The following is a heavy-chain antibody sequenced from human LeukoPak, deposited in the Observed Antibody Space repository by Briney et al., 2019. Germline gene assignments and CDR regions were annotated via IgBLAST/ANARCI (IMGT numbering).Heavy chain of an antibody. J-gene: IGHJ6*03. Sequence: ASVKVSCKASGYTFTGYYMHWVRQAPGQGLEWMGWINPNSGGTNYAQKFQGRVTMTRDTSISTAYMELSRLRSDDTAVYYCARDTPRIAAAGTTHYYYYYMDVWGKGTTVTVSS. CDR3: ARDTPRIAAAGTTHYYYYYMDV. V-gene: IGHV1-2*02. D-gene: IGHD6-13*01. CDR1: GYTFTGYY. CDR2: INPNSGGT.